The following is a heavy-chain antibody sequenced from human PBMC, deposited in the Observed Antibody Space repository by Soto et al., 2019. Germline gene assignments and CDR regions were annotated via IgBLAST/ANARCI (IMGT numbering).Heavy chain of an antibody. J-gene: IGHJ5*02. CDR2: VSHDGSNK. D-gene: IGHD3-16*01. CDR3: VRCWGSGDGSNLGYNWLDP. Sequence: PGGSLRLSCAVFGFTFSDYPMYWVRQAPGKGLEWVAIVSHDGSNKWYADFVKGRFTISRDNAKNTLYLQMNSLRAEDTAVYYCVRCWGSGDGSNLGYNWLDPWGQGTLVTVSS. CDR1: GFTFSDYP. V-gene: IGHV3-30-3*01.